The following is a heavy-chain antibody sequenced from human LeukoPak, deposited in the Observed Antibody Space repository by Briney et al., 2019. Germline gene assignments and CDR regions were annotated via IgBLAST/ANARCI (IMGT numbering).Heavy chain of an antibody. Sequence: PSETLSLTCTVSGGSISSSTYYWGWIRQPPGKGLEWIGSLYYSGSTYYNPSLKSRVTIPVDTSKNQFSLKLSSVTAADTAVYYCARLKYYFDRSGYRAEYFQQWGQGTLVTASS. CDR3: ARLKYYFDRSGYRAEYFQQ. CDR1: GGSISSSTYY. V-gene: IGHV4-39*07. J-gene: IGHJ1*01. D-gene: IGHD3-22*01. CDR2: LYYSGST.